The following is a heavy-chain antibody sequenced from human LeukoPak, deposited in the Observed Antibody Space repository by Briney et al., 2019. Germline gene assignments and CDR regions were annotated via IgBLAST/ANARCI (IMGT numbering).Heavy chain of an antibody. CDR1: GYTFTGYY. V-gene: IGHV1-2*02. D-gene: IGHD3-3*01. CDR2: INPNSGGT. Sequence: ASVKVSCKASGYTFTGYYMHWVRQAPGQGLEWMGWINPNSGGTNYAQKFQGRVTMTRDTSISTAHMELSRLRSDDTAVYYCARDSTLRFLEWLFDYWGQGTLVTVSS. J-gene: IGHJ4*02. CDR3: ARDSTLRFLEWLFDY.